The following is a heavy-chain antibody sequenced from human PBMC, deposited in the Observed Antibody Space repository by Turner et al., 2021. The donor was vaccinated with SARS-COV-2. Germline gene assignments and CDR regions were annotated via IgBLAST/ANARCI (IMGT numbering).Heavy chain of an antibody. CDR1: GFTFSNYP. D-gene: IGHD3-22*01. CDR3: ARDRDEYYDSTNWFDP. Sequence: QVQLVESGGGVGQPGRSLRLSCAASGFTFSNYPMHWVRQAPGKGLEWGAVISYDGFNKYYADSVKGRFTISRDNSKNTLYLQMNSLRAEDTAVYYCARDRDEYYDSTNWFDPWGQGTLVTVSS. CDR2: ISYDGFNK. J-gene: IGHJ5*02. V-gene: IGHV3-30-3*01.